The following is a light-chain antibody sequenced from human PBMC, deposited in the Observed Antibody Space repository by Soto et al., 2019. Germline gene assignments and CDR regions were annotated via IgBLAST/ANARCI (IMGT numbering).Light chain of an antibody. V-gene: IGKV3-20*01. Sequence: IVLTHSPGTLSLSPGERGTLSCRASQSISSSYLAWYQQKPGQAPRLLIYGASRRATGIADRFSGSGSGTDFTLTISRLDPEDFAVYYCQQYGGSPWTFGQGTKVDIK. CDR3: QQYGGSPWT. J-gene: IGKJ1*01. CDR1: QSISSSY. CDR2: GAS.